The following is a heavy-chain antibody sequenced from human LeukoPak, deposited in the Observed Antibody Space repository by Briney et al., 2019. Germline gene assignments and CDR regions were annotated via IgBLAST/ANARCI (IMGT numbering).Heavy chain of an antibody. CDR3: ARSFWSYYYMDV. Sequence: SVTLSLTYTVSGGSISSYYWSWIRQPPGKGLEWIGYIYYSGSTNYNPSLKSRVTISVDTSKNQFSLKLSSVTAADTAVYYCARSFWSYYYMDVWGKGTTVTVSS. CDR2: IYYSGST. J-gene: IGHJ6*03. CDR1: GGSISSYY. V-gene: IGHV4-59*01. D-gene: IGHD2-8*02.